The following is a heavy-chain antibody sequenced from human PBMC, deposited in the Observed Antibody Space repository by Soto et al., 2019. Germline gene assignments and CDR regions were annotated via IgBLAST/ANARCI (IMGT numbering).Heavy chain of an antibody. D-gene: IGHD1-26*01. J-gene: IGHJ6*02. CDR2: ISAYNGNT. Sequence: QVQLVQSGAEVKKPGASVKVSCKASGYTFTSYGISWVRQAPGQGLEWMGWISAYNGNTNYAQKLQGRVTMTTDTSTSTAYMEPRSLRSDDTAVYYCARDFYLYSGSYYYYYGMDVWGQGTTVTVSS. V-gene: IGHV1-18*04. CDR1: GYTFTSYG. CDR3: ARDFYLYSGSYYYYYGMDV.